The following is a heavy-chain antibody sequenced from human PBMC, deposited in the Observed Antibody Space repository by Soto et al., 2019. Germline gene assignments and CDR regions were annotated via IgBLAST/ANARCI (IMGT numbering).Heavy chain of an antibody. D-gene: IGHD2-21*02. CDR3: ARQRLLRLKPDFDI. CDR2: MYYSGSS. CDR1: GASMSTSAYF. V-gene: IGHV4-39*01. J-gene: IGHJ4*02. Sequence: SETLSLTCTVSGASMSTSAYFWGWVRQSPGKGLEWIGSMYYSGSSYYNPSLKSRVAISVDTSRKQFSLKLRSVTAADTAVYFCARQRLLRLKPDFDIWGQGTLVTVSS.